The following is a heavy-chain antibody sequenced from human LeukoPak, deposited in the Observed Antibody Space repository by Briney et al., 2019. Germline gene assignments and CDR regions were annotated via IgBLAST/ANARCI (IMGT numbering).Heavy chain of an antibody. CDR3: ARTYYDFWSGQSYYMDV. Sequence: GGSLRLSCAASGFTVSSNYMSWVRQAPGKGLEWVSVIYSGGSTYYADSVKGRFTISRDNSKNTLYLQMNSLRAEDTAVYYCARTYYDFWSGQSYYMDVWGKGTTVIVSS. D-gene: IGHD3-3*01. CDR1: GFTVSSNY. V-gene: IGHV3-53*01. J-gene: IGHJ6*03. CDR2: IYSGGST.